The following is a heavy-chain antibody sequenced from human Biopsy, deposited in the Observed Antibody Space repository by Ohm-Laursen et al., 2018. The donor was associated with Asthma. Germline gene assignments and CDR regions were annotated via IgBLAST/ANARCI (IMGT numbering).Heavy chain of an antibody. CDR3: ARVPTTLRYFDL. CDR2: ISYSGST. CDR1: GGSVSSGSYY. Sequence: SEILSLTCTVSGGSVSSGSYYWSWIRQPPGKGLAWVSYISYSGSTDYNPSLKSRLTISMDTSKNQFSLKLSSVTAADTAVYYCARVPTTLRYFDLWGRGTLVTVSS. D-gene: IGHD2-15*01. V-gene: IGHV4-61*01. J-gene: IGHJ2*01.